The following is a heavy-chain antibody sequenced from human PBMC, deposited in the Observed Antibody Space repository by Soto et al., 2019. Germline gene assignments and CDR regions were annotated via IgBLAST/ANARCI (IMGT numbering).Heavy chain of an antibody. V-gene: IGHV1-46*01. J-gene: IGHJ4*02. CDR3: ARGRATIFGVIDS. D-gene: IGHD3-3*02. Sequence: ASVKVSCKASGYSFFSYYIHWVRQAPGQGLEWMGRVLASGGNPDYAQRFRGRVSMTRDTSTTNTVSLELTSLTSDDTALSYCARGRATIFGVIDSWGQGTRVTVSS. CDR2: VLASGGNP. CDR1: GYSFFSYY.